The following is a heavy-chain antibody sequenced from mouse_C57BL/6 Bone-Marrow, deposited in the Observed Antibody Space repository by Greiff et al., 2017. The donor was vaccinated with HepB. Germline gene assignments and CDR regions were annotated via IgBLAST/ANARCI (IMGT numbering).Heavy chain of an antibody. CDR3: AIPAPIDYGSLDSFAY. CDR1: GYTFTSYW. D-gene: IGHD1-1*01. Sequence: VQLQQPGAELVKPGASVKVSCKASGYTFTSYWMHWVKQRPGQGLEWIGEIHPADGGTNYNQKFKGKATLTVDKSSSTAYMQLSSLTSEDSAVYYCAIPAPIDYGSLDSFAYWGQGTLVTVSA. V-gene: IGHV1-74*01. J-gene: IGHJ3*01. CDR2: IHPADGGT.